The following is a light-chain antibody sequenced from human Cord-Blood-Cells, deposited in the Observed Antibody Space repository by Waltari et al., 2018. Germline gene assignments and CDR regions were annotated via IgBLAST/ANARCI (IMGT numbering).Light chain of an antibody. V-gene: IGLV2-14*01. CDR3: SSYTSSSTRV. CDR1: SSDVGGYNY. J-gene: IGLJ3*02. Sequence: QSALTQPASVSGSPGQSITISCTGTSSDVGGYNYVSWYQQHPGKDPKLMSYDVSNRPSWVSNLFSGSKSGNTASLTISGLQAEDEADYYCSSYTSSSTRVFGGWTKLTVL. CDR2: DVS.